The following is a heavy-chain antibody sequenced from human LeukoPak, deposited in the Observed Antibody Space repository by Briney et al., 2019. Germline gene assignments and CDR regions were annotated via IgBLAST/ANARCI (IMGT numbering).Heavy chain of an antibody. D-gene: IGHD1/OR15-1a*01. V-gene: IGHV3-9*01. CDR1: GFTFDDYA. Sequence: GGYLRLSCAASGFTFDDYAMHWVRPAPGKGLEWVSGISWNSGSIGYADSVKGRFTISRDNAKNSLYLQMNSLRAEDTAVYYCARTRSNYMDVWGKGTTVTVSS. J-gene: IGHJ6*03. CDR3: ARTRSNYMDV. CDR2: ISWNSGSI.